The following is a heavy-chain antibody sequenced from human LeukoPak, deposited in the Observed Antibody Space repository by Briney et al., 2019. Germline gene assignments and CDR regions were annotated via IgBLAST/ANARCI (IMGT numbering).Heavy chain of an antibody. J-gene: IGHJ4*02. V-gene: IGHV1-18*01. D-gene: IGHD2-15*01. CDR1: GYTFTSYG. CDR2: ISAYNGNT. Sequence: ASVKVSCKASGYTFTSYGISWVRQAPGQGLEWMGWISAYNGNTNYARKLQGRVTMTTDTSTSTAYMELRSLRSDDTAVYYCARVKSQVVVAATNSYYFDYWGQGTLVTVSS. CDR3: ARVKSQVVVAATNSYYFDY.